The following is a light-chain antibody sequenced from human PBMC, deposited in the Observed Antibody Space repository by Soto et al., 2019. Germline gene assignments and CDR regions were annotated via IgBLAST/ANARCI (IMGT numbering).Light chain of an antibody. Sequence: DIQMTQSPSTLPASVGDRVTITCRASQSISSLLAWYQQKKGKAPKLLIYDASSLKSGVPSRLRGSGYGTELTITISSMQTDDFESYYCQQYNSYPWTFGHGTKVDIK. CDR3: QQYNSYPWT. V-gene: IGKV1-5*01. CDR2: DAS. CDR1: QSISSL. J-gene: IGKJ1*01.